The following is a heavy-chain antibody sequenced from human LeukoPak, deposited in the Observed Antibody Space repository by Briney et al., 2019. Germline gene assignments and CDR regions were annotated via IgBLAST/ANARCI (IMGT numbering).Heavy chain of an antibody. CDR1: GFTFSDYY. CDR2: ISSSGSTI. Sequence: PGGSLRLSCAASGFTFSDYYMSWIRQAPGKGLEWVSYISSSGSTIYYADPVKGRFTISRDNAKNSLYLQMNSLRAEDTAVYYCARDLGLAAAATGYFDYWGQGTLVTVSS. CDR3: ARDLGLAAAATGYFDY. V-gene: IGHV3-11*01. J-gene: IGHJ4*02. D-gene: IGHD6-13*01.